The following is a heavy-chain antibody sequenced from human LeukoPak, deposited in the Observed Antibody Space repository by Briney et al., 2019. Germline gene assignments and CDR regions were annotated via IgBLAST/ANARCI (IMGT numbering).Heavy chain of an antibody. CDR3: ARGGGNSGFDP. Sequence: PGGSLRLSCAASGFTFSSYDMHWVRQATGKGLEWVSAIGTAGDTYYPGSVKGRFTISRENAKNSLYLQMNSLRAGDTAVYYCARGGGNSGFDPWGLGTLVTVSS. CDR2: IGTAGDT. D-gene: IGHD4-23*01. V-gene: IGHV3-13*01. J-gene: IGHJ5*02. CDR1: GFTFSSYD.